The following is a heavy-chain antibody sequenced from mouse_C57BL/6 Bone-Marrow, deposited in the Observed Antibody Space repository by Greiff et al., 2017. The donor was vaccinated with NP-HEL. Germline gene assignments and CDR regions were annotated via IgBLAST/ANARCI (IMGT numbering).Heavy chain of an antibody. CDR3: ARGYDGYYDS. CDR1: GYSITSGYY. J-gene: IGHJ2*01. D-gene: IGHD2-3*01. Sequence: EVQLQESGPGLVKPSQSLSLTCSVTGYSITSGYYWNWIRQFPGNKLEWMGYISYDGSNNYNPSLKNRISITRDTSKNQFFLKFNSVTTEDTATYYCARGYDGYYDSWGPGTTLTVSS. CDR2: ISYDGSN. V-gene: IGHV3-6*01.